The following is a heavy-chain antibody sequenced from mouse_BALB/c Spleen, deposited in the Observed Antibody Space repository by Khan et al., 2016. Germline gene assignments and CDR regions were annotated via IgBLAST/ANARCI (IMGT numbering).Heavy chain of an antibody. CDR1: GDSITSGY. CDR2: ISYSGST. CDR3: ARAWYVDH. Sequence: EVQLQESGPSLVKPSQTLSLTCSVTGDSITSGYWNWIRKFSGNKLEYLGYISYSGSTYYNPSLKNRVSITRDTSKNQFYLQLNSVTTEDTATYYSARAWYVDHWGQGTTLTVSS. V-gene: IGHV3-8*02. J-gene: IGHJ2*01.